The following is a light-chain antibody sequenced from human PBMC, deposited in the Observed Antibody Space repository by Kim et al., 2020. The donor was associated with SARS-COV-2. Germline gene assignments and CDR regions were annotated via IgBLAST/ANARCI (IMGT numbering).Light chain of an antibody. CDR2: AAS. CDR1: QSISSY. Sequence: DIQMTQSPSSLSASVGDRVTITCRTTQSISSYLNWYQQKPGRAPKLLISAASTLQGGVPSSFSGSGSETDFTLTISSLQPEDFATYFCQQSNITPLTFGPGTKVDIK. V-gene: IGKV1-39*01. J-gene: IGKJ3*01. CDR3: QQSNITPLT.